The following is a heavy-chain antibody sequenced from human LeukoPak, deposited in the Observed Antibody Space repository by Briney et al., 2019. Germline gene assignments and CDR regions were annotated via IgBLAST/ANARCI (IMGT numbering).Heavy chain of an antibody. V-gene: IGHV5-10-1*01. J-gene: IGHJ4*02. CDR2: IDPSDSYT. Sequence: GESLKISCKGSGYIFSNYWITWVRQISGRGLECVGKIDPSDSYTNYSPSFQGHVTISADKSINTAYLQWSSLKASDTAIYYCARHLGGYTHFDYWGQGSLVTVSS. CDR3: ARHLGGYTHFDY. CDR1: GYIFSNYW. D-gene: IGHD3-22*01.